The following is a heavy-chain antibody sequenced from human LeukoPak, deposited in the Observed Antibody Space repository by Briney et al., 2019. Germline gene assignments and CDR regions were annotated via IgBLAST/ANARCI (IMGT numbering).Heavy chain of an antibody. J-gene: IGHJ4*02. CDR1: GYTFTSYG. V-gene: IGHV1-18*01. CDR3: ARVEGSSWFYLFDY. Sequence: ASVKVSCKASGYTFTSYGISWVRQAPGQGLEWMGWISAYNGNTNYAQKLQGRVTMTTDTSTSTAYVELRSLRSDDTAVYYCARVEGSSWFYLFDYWGQGTLVTVSS. D-gene: IGHD6-13*01. CDR2: ISAYNGNT.